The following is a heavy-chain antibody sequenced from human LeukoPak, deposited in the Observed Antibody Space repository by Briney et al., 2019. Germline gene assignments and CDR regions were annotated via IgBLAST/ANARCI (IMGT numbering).Heavy chain of an antibody. D-gene: IGHD1-26*01. CDR2: IYTSGST. V-gene: IGHV4-61*02. J-gene: IGHJ3*02. CDR3: ARCLDIVGARDAFDI. CDR1: GGSISSGSYY. Sequence: SETLFLTCTVSGGSISSGSYYWSWIRQPAGKGLEWIGRIYTSGSTNYNPSLKSRVTISVDTSKNQFSLKLSSVTAADTAVYYCARCLDIVGARDAFDIWGQGTMVTVSS.